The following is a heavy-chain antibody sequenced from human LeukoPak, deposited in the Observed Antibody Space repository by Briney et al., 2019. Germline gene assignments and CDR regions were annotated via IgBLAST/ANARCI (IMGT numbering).Heavy chain of an antibody. CDR2: IKRDGSQK. Sequence: GGSLRLSCAAPGFSFSSNWMGWVRQAPGKGLEWVAHIKRDGSQKYYLDSVKGRFTISRDNAKNSLYLQKNSLRAEDTAVYYCARDSILTGYSYNHWGQGTLVTVSS. CDR3: ARDSILTGYSYNH. D-gene: IGHD3-9*01. J-gene: IGHJ5*02. V-gene: IGHV3-7*03. CDR1: GFSFSSNW.